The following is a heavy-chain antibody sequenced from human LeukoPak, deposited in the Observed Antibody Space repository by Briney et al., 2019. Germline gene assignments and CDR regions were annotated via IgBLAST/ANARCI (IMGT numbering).Heavy chain of an antibody. D-gene: IGHD6-13*01. Sequence: PSETLSLTCTVSGYSISSGYYCGWIRQPPGKGLEWIGSIYHSGSTYYNPSLKSRVTISVDTSKNQLSLKLSSVTAADTAVYYCARLGGYSRSWYPYYFDYRGQGTLVTVSS. V-gene: IGHV4-38-2*02. CDR2: IYHSGST. J-gene: IGHJ4*02. CDR1: GYSISSGYY. CDR3: ARLGGYSRSWYPYYFDY.